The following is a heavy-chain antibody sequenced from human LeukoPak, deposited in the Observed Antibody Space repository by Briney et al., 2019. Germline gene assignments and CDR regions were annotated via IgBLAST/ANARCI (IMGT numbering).Heavy chain of an antibody. V-gene: IGHV5-10-1*01. Sequence: GESLSISCKGSGYSFTSYWIGGVRQMPGKGLEWMGRIDPSDSYTNYSPSFQGHVTISADKSISTAYLQWSSLKASDTAMYYCARQSYYYGSGSYYEQDYWGQGTLVTVSS. D-gene: IGHD3-10*01. CDR3: ARQSYYYGSGSYYEQDY. J-gene: IGHJ4*02. CDR2: IDPSDSYT. CDR1: GYSFTSYW.